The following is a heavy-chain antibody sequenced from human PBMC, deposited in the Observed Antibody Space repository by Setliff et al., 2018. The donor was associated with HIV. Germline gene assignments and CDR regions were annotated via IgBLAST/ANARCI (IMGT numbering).Heavy chain of an antibody. V-gene: IGHV1-69*02. D-gene: IGHD6-19*01. CDR3: ARPYSSGWREYYFDY. CDR1: GGTFSSYT. Sequence: GASVKVSCKASGGTFSSYTISWVRQAPGQGLEWMGRIIPILGIANYAQKFQGRVTITADKSTSTAYMELSSLRSEDTAVYYCARPYSSGWREYYFDYWGQGTLVTVSS. CDR2: IIPILGIA. J-gene: IGHJ4*02.